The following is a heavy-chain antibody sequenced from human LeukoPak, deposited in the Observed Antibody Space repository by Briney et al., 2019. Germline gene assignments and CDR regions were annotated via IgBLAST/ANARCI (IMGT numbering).Heavy chain of an antibody. V-gene: IGHV4-59*08. J-gene: IGHJ4*02. D-gene: IGHD1-26*01. CDR3: ARPDELGAFDY. CDR2: IYYSGST. CDR1: GGSISSYY. Sequence: SETLSLTCAVYGGSISSYYWSWIRQPPGKGLEWIGYIYYSGSTNYNPSLKSRVTISVDTSKNQFSLKLSSVTAADTAVYYCARPDELGAFDYWGQGTLVTVSS.